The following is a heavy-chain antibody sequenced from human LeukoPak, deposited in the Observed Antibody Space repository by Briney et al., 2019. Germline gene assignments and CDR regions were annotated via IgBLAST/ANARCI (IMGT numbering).Heavy chain of an antibody. Sequence: GGSLRLSCAASGFTFSTYAMSWVRQAPGKGLEGVAAISGDNPGTYHANSVKGRFTISRDNSKNTLHLQMSGLRAEGTARYYCAKAPVGHCSGAFCYHFDSWGQGTLVTVSS. CDR3: AKAPVGHCSGAFCYHFDS. V-gene: IGHV3-23*01. D-gene: IGHD2-15*01. CDR2: ISGDNPGT. J-gene: IGHJ4*02. CDR1: GFTFSTYA.